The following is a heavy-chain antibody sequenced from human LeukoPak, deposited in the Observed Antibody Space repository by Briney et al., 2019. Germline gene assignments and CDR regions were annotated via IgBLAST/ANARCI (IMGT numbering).Heavy chain of an antibody. J-gene: IGHJ5*02. D-gene: IGHD3-10*01. CDR3: ARPITIYRMVRGDNWFDP. V-gene: IGHV4-34*01. CDR1: GGSFSGYY. CDR2: INHSGST. Sequence: PSETLSLTCAVHGGSFSGYYWSWIRQPPGKGLEWIGEINHSGSTNYNPSLKSRVTISVDTSKNQFSLKLSSVTAADTAVYYCARPITIYRMVRGDNWFDPWGQGTLVTVSS.